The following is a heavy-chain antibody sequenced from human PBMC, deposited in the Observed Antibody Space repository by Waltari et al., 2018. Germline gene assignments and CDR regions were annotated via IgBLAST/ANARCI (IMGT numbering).Heavy chain of an antibody. V-gene: IGHV3-15*01. Sequence: EVQLVESGGGLVKPGGSLRLSCGASGFTFRNAWMSWVRQAPGKGLEWVGRIKNKAEGGTTDYATPVKGRFSISRDDSKSTLYLQMNTLKSEDTAVYYCTTDPVLTAFDYWGQGTLVTVSS. D-gene: IGHD2-15*01. CDR1: GFTFRNAW. J-gene: IGHJ4*02. CDR3: TTDPVLTAFDY. CDR2: IKNKAEGGTT.